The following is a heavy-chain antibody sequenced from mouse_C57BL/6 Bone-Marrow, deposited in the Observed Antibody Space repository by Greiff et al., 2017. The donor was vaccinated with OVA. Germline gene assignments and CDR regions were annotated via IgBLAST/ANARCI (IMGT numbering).Heavy chain of an antibody. Sequence: VQLQQSGAELVRPGASVKLSCTASGFNIKDDYMHWVKQRPEQGLEWIGWIDPENGDTEYASKFQGKATITADTSSNTAYLQLSSLTSEDTAVYYCTTGPYYFVYWGQGTTLTVSS. CDR1: GFNIKDDY. CDR2: IDPENGDT. CDR3: TTGPYYFVY. V-gene: IGHV14-4*01. J-gene: IGHJ2*01.